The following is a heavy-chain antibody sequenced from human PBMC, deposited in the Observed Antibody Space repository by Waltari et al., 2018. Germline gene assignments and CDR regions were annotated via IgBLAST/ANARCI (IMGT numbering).Heavy chain of an antibody. V-gene: IGHV3-21*01. CDR3: ATEPAGVGARFES. D-gene: IGHD1-26*01. J-gene: IGHJ4*02. Sequence: EVQLVESGGGLVKPGGSLSLPCAASGFRFRSYAMTWVRQAPGKGLEWVSSISSSSRYIDYADSVMGRFTISRDNAKNSLDLQMNSLRAEDTAVYYCATEPAGVGARFESWGQGTLVAVSS. CDR1: GFRFRSYA. CDR2: ISSSSRYI.